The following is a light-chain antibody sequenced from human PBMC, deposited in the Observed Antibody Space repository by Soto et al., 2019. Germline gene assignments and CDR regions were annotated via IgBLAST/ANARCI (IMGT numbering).Light chain of an antibody. Sequence: DIQMTQSPSSLSASVGDRVTITCRASESISTWLAWYQQKPGKAPKLLIYGASSLESGVLPRFSGDGSGTEFTLTISSLQRDDFGIYYCQQYSRLWSFGQGTKVEIE. CDR1: ESISTW. V-gene: IGKV1-5*03. J-gene: IGKJ1*01. CDR3: QQYSRLWS. CDR2: GAS.